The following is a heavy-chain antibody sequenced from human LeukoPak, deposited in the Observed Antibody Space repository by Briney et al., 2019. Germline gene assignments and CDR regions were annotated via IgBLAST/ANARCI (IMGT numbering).Heavy chain of an antibody. CDR2: IYYSGST. Sequence: PSETLSLTCTVSGGSISSYYWSWIRQPPGKGLEWIGYIYYSGSTNYNPSLKSRVTISVDTSKNQFSLKLSSVTAADTAVYYCARVVKQQLVHYYFDYWGQGTLVTVSS. V-gene: IGHV4-59*01. CDR3: ARVVKQQLVHYYFDY. D-gene: IGHD6-13*01. CDR1: GGSISSYY. J-gene: IGHJ4*02.